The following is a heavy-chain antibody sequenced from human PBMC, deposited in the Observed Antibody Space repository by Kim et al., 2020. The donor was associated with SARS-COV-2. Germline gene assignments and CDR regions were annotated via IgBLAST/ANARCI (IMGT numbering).Heavy chain of an antibody. Sequence: ASVKVSCKASGYTFTSYAMNWVRQAPGQGLEWMGWSNTNTGNPTYAQGFTGRVVFSLDTSVSTAYLRISSLKAEDTAVYYCARDIRHGTYYDILTGYYTAYYFAYWVQGTLVTVSS. J-gene: IGHJ4*02. CDR3: ARDIRHGTYYDILTGYYTAYYFAY. D-gene: IGHD3-9*01. V-gene: IGHV7-4-1*02. CDR2: SNTNTGNP. CDR1: GYTFTSYA.